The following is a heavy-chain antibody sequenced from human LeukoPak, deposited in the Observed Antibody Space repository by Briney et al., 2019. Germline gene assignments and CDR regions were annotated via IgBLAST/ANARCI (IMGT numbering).Heavy chain of an antibody. CDR3: ARVPHGGDYVSYFDY. CDR2: IIPILGTA. CDR1: GRTFSSYA. Sequence: ASVKVSCKASGRTFSSYAISWVRQAPGQGLEWMGGIIPILGTANYAQKFQGRVTITADKSTSTAYMELSSLRSEDTAVYYCARVPHGGDYVSYFDYWGQGTLVTVSS. V-gene: IGHV1-69*06. J-gene: IGHJ4*02. D-gene: IGHD4-17*01.